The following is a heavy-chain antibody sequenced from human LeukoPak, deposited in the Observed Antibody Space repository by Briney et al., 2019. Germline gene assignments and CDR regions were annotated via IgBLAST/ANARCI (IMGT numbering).Heavy chain of an antibody. J-gene: IGHJ4*02. V-gene: IGHV4-4*07. Sequence: SETLSLTCTVSSGSISNYYWSWIRQAAGKGLEWIGRIYSSGNTNYNPSLKSRVTMSIDRSKNQFSLKLSSATAADTAVYYCARESYSSSTSGLHYWGQRTLVTVSS. CDR3: ARESYSSSTSGLHY. D-gene: IGHD6-6*01. CDR1: SGSISNYY. CDR2: IYSSGNT.